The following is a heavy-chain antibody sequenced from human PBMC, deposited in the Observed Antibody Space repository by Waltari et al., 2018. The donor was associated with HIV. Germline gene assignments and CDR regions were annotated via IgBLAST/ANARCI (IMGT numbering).Heavy chain of an antibody. J-gene: IGHJ6*02. CDR1: GFTFSNYG. V-gene: IGHV3-23*01. D-gene: IGHD6-13*01. Sequence: EVQVLESGGALVQPGGSLRLSCAASGFTFSNYGMSWVRQAPGKGLEWVSTISGSGGSTYYADSVKGRFTVSRDNSKNMLYLQMNSLRAEDTAVYFCVKEYQYSHSWYSYYGMDVWGQGTTVTVSS. CDR3: VKEYQYSHSWYSYYGMDV. CDR2: ISGSGGST.